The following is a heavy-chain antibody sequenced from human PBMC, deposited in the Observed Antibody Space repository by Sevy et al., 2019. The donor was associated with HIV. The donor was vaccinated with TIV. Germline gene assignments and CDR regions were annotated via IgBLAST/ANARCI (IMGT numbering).Heavy chain of an antibody. CDR1: GGSISSSSYY. CDR3: ARLIPQRITIFGVVTAEYFQH. V-gene: IGHV4-39*01. Sequence: SETMYLTCTVSGGSISSSSYYWGWIRQPPGKGLEWIGSIYYSGSTYYNPSLKSRVTISVDTSKNQFSLKLSSVTAADTAVYYCARLIPQRITIFGVVTAEYFQHWGQGTLVTVSS. J-gene: IGHJ1*01. CDR2: IYYSGST. D-gene: IGHD3-3*01.